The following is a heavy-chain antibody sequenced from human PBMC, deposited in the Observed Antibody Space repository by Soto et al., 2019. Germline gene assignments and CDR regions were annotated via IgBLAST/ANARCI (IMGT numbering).Heavy chain of an antibody. CDR3: AKDTYFHDSSGYYIFDY. J-gene: IGHJ4*02. V-gene: IGHV3-30*18. CDR2: ISYDGSND. Sequence: PGGSLRLSCAVSGFTFSDYQMHWIRQVPGKGLGWVAHISYDGSNDHSADSVKGRFTISRDNSEDTLYLQMNSLRVEDTAVYYCAKDTYFHDSSGYYIFDYWGQGTLVTVSS. CDR1: GFTFSDYQ. D-gene: IGHD3-22*01.